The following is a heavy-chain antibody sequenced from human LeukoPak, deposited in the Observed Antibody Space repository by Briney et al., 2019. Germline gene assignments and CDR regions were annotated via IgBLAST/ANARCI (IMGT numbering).Heavy chain of an antibody. D-gene: IGHD3-3*01. J-gene: IGHJ4*02. V-gene: IGHV4-39*07. Sequence: SETLSLTCTVSGGSISSSSYYWGWIRQPPGKGLEWIGSIYYSGSTYYNPSLKSRVTISVDTSKNQFSLKLSSVTAADTAEYYCAKLEKSATVDYWGQGTLVTVSS. CDR1: GGSISSSSYY. CDR3: AKLEKSATVDY. CDR2: IYYSGST.